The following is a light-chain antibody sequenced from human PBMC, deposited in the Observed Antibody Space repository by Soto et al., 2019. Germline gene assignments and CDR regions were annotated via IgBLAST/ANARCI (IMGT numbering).Light chain of an antibody. Sequence: MTLSPASLSVSPGERAILFCRASQNVYNNLAWYQQKPGQAPRLLIFDASTRATGIPARFSGSGSGTDFTLTISRLEPEDFAVYYCQQYGSSGPFGQVTKVDNK. CDR1: QNVYNN. CDR2: DAS. J-gene: IGKJ1*01. CDR3: QQYGSSGP. V-gene: IGKV3-15*01.